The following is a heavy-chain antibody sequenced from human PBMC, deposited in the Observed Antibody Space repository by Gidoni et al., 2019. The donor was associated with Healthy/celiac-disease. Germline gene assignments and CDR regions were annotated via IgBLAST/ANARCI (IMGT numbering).Heavy chain of an antibody. J-gene: IGHJ4*02. Sequence: QVQLQASGPGLVKPSETLSLTCTVSGGSISSYYWSWIRQPPGKGLEWIGYIYYSGSTNYNPSLKSRVTISVDTSKNQFSLKLSSVTAADTAVYYCARGGGEVDYWGQGTLVTVSS. V-gene: IGHV4-59*01. CDR1: GGSISSYY. D-gene: IGHD3-16*01. CDR2: IYYSGST. CDR3: ARGGGEVDY.